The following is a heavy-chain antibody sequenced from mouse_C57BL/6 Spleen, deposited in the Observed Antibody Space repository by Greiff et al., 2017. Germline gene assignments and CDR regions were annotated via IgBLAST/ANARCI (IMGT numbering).Heavy chain of an antibody. CDR3: ARGGATTGGVYFDY. Sequence: VKLVESGAELVKPGASVKISCKASGYAFSSYWMNWVKQRPGKGLEWIGQIYPGDGDTNYNGKFKGKATLTADKSSSTAYMQLSSLTSEDSAFYFCARGGATTGGVYFDYWGQGTTLTVSS. CDR2: IYPGDGDT. V-gene: IGHV1-80*01. CDR1: GYAFSSYW. J-gene: IGHJ2*01. D-gene: IGHD3-1*01.